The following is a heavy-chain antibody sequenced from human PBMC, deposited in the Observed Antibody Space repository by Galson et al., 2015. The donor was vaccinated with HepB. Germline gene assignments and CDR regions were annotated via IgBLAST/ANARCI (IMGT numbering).Heavy chain of an antibody. Sequence: SLRLSCAASGFTFGDYAMSWVRQAPGKGLEWVGFIRSKAYGGTTEYAASVKGRFTTSRDDSKSIAYLQMNSLKTEDTAVYYCTSTYGGDGPDAFDIWGQGTMVTVSS. CDR2: IRSKAYGGTT. CDR1: GFTFGDYA. D-gene: IGHD4-23*01. CDR3: TSTYGGDGPDAFDI. V-gene: IGHV3-49*04. J-gene: IGHJ3*02.